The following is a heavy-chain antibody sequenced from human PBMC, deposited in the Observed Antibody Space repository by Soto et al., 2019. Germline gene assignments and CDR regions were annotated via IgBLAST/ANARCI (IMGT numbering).Heavy chain of an antibody. CDR1: GGTFSSYA. J-gene: IGHJ4*02. V-gene: IGHV1-69*01. CDR3: ARQIYDSDTGPNFQYYFDS. CDR2: IIPIFGTA. D-gene: IGHD3-22*01. Sequence: VKVSCKASGGTFSSYAISWVRQAPGQGLEWMGGIIPIFGTANYAQKFQGRVTITADESTSTAYMELSSLRSEDTAVYYCARQIYDSDTGPNFQYYFDSWGQGTPVTVSS.